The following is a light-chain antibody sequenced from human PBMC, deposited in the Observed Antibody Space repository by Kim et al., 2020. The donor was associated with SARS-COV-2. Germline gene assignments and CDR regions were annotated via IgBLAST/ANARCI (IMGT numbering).Light chain of an antibody. CDR3: AIWYSNTWV. CDR2: YKSDSNK. V-gene: IGLV5-39*01. CDR1: SGIHGDIYN. Sequence: FSCTLRSGIHGDIYNIFWYQQKPGSLPRYLLRYKSDSNKEQGSGVPSRFSGSKDASTNAGLLLISGLQSEDEADYYCAIWYSNTWVFGGGTQLTVL. J-gene: IGLJ3*02.